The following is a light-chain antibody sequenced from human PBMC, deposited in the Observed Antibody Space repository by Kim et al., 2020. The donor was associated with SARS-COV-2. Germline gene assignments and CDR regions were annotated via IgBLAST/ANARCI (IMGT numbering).Light chain of an antibody. Sequence: ALGQTVRITCQGGSLRRFYASWYQQKPGQAPVLVIYGKTNRPSGIPDRFSCSSSGNTASLTITGAQAEDEADYYCNSRDSTDNHWVFGGGTQLTVL. V-gene: IGLV3-19*01. CDR3: NSRDSTDNHWV. CDR2: GKT. CDR1: SLRRFY. J-gene: IGLJ3*02.